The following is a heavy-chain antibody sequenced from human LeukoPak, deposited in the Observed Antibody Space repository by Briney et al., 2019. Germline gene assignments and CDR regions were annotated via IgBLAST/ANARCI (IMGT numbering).Heavy chain of an antibody. Sequence: GSLRLSCAASGFTFSSYSMNWVRQAPGKGLEWVSSISSSSSYIYYADSVKGRFTISRDNAKNSLYLQMNSLRAEDTAVYYCASLSTQQLAHDYWGQGTLVTVSS. CDR2: ISSSSSYI. CDR3: ASLSTQQLAHDY. J-gene: IGHJ4*02. V-gene: IGHV3-21*01. CDR1: GFTFSSYS. D-gene: IGHD6-13*01.